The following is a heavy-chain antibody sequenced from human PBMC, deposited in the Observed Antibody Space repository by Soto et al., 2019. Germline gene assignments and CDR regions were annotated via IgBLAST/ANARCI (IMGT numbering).Heavy chain of an antibody. CDR2: ISGSGGST. CDR1: GFTFGNYA. Sequence: SLRLSCAASGFTFGNYAMNWVRQAPGKGLEWVSGISGSGGSTYYTDSVKGRFTISRDNSKNTLYLQMNSLRAEDTAIYYCAKDGARSSVNWFDPWGQGTLVTVSS. D-gene: IGHD6-19*01. J-gene: IGHJ5*02. CDR3: AKDGARSSVNWFDP. V-gene: IGHV3-23*01.